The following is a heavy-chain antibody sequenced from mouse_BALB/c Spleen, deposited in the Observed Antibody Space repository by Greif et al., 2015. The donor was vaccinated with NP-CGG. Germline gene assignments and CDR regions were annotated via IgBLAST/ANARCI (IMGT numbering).Heavy chain of an antibody. J-gene: IGHJ1*01. V-gene: IGHV14-3*02. Sequence: EVQLQQSGAELVKPGASVKLSCTASGFNIKDTYMHWVKQRPEQGLEWIGRIDPANGNTKYDPKFQGKATITADTSSNTDYLQLSSLSSEDSAVYYCARSGYFGSSYWYFDVWGAGTTVTVSS. CDR3: ARSGYFGSSYWYFDV. D-gene: IGHD1-1*01. CDR1: GFNIKDTY. CDR2: IDPANGNT.